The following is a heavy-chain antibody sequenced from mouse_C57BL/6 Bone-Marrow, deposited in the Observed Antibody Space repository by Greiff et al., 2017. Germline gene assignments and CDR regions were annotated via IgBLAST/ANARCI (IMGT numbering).Heavy chain of an antibody. J-gene: IGHJ2*01. CDR2: IYPGVGDT. Sequence: VQLQQSGPELVKPGASVKISCKASGYAFSSSWMNWVKQRPGKGLEWIGRIYPGVGDTNYNGNFKGKAILTADKSSSTAYMQLSSLTSEDSAVYFCVGATVVYFDYWGQGTTLTVSS. D-gene: IGHD1-1*01. V-gene: IGHV1-82*01. CDR1: GYAFSSSW. CDR3: VGATVVYFDY.